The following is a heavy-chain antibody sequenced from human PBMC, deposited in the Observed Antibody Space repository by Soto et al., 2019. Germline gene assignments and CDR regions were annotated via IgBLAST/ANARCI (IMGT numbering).Heavy chain of an antibody. D-gene: IGHD3-3*01. V-gene: IGHV3-23*01. J-gene: IGHJ5*01. CDR3: AHGMPETNFGLLIRFDC. CDR2: SSASGSTT. CDR1: GFTLSSYV. Sequence: GGSLRLSCAASGFTLSSYVMSWLRQAPWKGLEWFSSSSASGSTTYYADSVKGRFTISRDNPKSTLYLQMNNLRAEDTAVYYCAHGMPETNFGLLIRFDCWGQGALVTVSS.